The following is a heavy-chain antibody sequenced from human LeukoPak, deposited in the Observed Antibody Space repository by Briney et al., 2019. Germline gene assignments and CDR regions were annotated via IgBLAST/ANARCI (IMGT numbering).Heavy chain of an antibody. CDR3: ARAGGDYYGSDHFDY. CDR1: GGSISSGDYY. J-gene: IGHJ4*02. Sequence: SETLSLTCTVSGGSISSGDYYWSWIRQPPGKGLEWIGYIYYSGSTYYNPSLKSRVTISVDTSEYQFSLKLSSVTAADTAVYYCARAGGDYYGSDHFDYWGQGTLVTVSS. CDR2: IYYSGST. D-gene: IGHD3-10*01. V-gene: IGHV4-30-4*08.